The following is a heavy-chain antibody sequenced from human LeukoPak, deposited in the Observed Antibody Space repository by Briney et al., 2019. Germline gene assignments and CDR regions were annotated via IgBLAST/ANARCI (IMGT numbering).Heavy chain of an antibody. Sequence: GGSLRLSCAASGFTVSSNYMSWVRQAPGKGLEWVSVTYSGGSTYYADSVKGRFTISRDNSKNTLYLQMNRLRAEDTAVYYCARDRRYGVHWYYGMDVWGQGTTVTVSS. V-gene: IGHV3-66*02. D-gene: IGHD3-16*02. CDR1: GFTVSSNY. CDR2: TYSGGST. J-gene: IGHJ6*02. CDR3: ARDRRYGVHWYYGMDV.